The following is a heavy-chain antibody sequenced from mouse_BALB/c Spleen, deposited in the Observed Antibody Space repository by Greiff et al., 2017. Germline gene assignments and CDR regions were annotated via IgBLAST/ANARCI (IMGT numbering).Heavy chain of an antibody. Sequence: VKLQESGPGLVQPSQSLSITCTVSGFSLTSCGVHWVRQSPGKGLEWLGVIWSGGSTDYNAAFISRLSISKDNSKSQVFFKMNSLQANDTAIYYCARSGTYYYAMDYWGQGTSVTVSS. CDR3: ARSGTYYYAMDY. D-gene: IGHD4-1*01. CDR1: GFSLTSCG. V-gene: IGHV2-2*02. CDR2: IWSGGST. J-gene: IGHJ4*01.